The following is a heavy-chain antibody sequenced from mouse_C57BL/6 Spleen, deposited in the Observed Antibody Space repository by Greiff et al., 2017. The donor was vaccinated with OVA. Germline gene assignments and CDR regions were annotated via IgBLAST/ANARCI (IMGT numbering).Heavy chain of an antibody. J-gene: IGHJ2*01. CDR1: GYTFTSYW. D-gene: IGHD2-3*01. CDR3: AILGCDGYLFDY. Sequence: QVHVKQPGAELVKPGASVKVSCKASGYTFTSYWMHWVKQRPGQGLEWIGRIHPSDSDTNYNQKFKGKATLTVDKSSSTAYMQLSSLTSEDSAVYYCAILGCDGYLFDYWGQGTTLTVSS. V-gene: IGHV1-74*01. CDR2: IHPSDSDT.